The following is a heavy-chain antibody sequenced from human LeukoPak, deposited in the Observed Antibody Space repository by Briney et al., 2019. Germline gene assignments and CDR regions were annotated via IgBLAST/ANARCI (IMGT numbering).Heavy chain of an antibody. J-gene: IGHJ4*02. Sequence: SETLSHTCSVSGASVTSYYWSWIRQPPGKGLEWVGYIFYSGSTNYNPSLKSRVTISVDASKNQFSLNLSSVTAADTAVYYCARERSPYSLFNYWGQGTLVTVSS. CDR1: GASVTSYY. V-gene: IGHV4-59*02. D-gene: IGHD3-16*01. CDR3: ARERSPYSLFNY. CDR2: IFYSGST.